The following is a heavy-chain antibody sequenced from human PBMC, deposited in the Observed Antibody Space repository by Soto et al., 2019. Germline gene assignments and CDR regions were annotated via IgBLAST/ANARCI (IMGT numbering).Heavy chain of an antibody. CDR2: IYYSGST. D-gene: IGHD7-27*01. Sequence: SETLSLTCTVSGGSISSGDYYWGWIRQPPGKGLEWIGYIYYSGSTYYNPSLKSRVTISVDTSKNQFSLKLSSVTAADTAVYYCARVTGGDYLDYWGQGTLVTVSS. J-gene: IGHJ4*02. V-gene: IGHV4-30-4*01. CDR1: GGSISSGDYY. CDR3: ARVTGGDYLDY.